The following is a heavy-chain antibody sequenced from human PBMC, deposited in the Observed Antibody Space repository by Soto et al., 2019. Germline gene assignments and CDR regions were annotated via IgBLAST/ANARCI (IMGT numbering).Heavy chain of an antibody. D-gene: IGHD5-12*01. J-gene: IGHJ4*02. CDR1: GYTFTNYA. V-gene: IGHV1-69*04. CDR3: ARDLLRRDGYNPGY. CDR2: IIPILGIA. Sequence: SVKVSCKASGYTFTNYAMHLVRQAPGQGLEWMGRIIPILGIANYAQKFQGRVTITADKSTSTAYMELSSLRSEDTAVYYSARDLLRRDGYNPGYWGQGTLVTVSS.